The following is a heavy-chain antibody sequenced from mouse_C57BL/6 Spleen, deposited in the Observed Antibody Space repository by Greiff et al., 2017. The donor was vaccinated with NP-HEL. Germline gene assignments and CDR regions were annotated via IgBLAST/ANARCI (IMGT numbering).Heavy chain of an antibody. V-gene: IGHV1-18*01. CDR2: INPNNGGT. CDR1: GYTFTDYH. CDR3: ARWGYYGNYVGYCDV. D-gene: IGHD2-1*01. Sequence: EVQRVESGPELVKPGASVKIPCKASGYTFTDYHMDWVKQSHGKSLEWIGDINPNNGGTIYNQKFKGKATLTVDKYSSTAYMELRSLTSEDTAVYYCARWGYYGNYVGYCDVWGTGTTVTVSS. J-gene: IGHJ1*03.